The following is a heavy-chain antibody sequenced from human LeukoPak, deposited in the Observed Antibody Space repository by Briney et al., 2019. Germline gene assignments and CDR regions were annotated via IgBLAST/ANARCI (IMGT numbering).Heavy chain of an antibody. D-gene: IGHD5-18*01. CDR3: ARHTRGYSYEA. V-gene: IGHV4-31*03. CDR2: IYYSGST. Sequence: PSETLSLTCTVSGSSISSGGYYWSWIRQHPGKGLEWIGYIYYSGSTYYNPSLKSRVTISVDTSKNQFSLKLSSVTAADTAVYCCARHTRGYSYEAWGQGTLVTVSS. CDR1: GSSISSGGYY. J-gene: IGHJ5*02.